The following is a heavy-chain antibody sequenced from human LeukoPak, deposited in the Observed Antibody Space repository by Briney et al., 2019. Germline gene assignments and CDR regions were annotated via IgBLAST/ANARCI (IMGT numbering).Heavy chain of an antibody. Sequence: SETLTLTCSLSGGSISSYYWSWIRQPAGKGLEWIGRTHTSGTTNYNPSLKSRVTMSVDTSNNQFSLKLSSVTAADTAVYYCVRDRERAFDIWGQGTMVTVSS. CDR2: THTSGTT. CDR3: VRDRERAFDI. CDR1: GGSISSYY. J-gene: IGHJ3*02. V-gene: IGHV4-4*07. D-gene: IGHD5-24*01.